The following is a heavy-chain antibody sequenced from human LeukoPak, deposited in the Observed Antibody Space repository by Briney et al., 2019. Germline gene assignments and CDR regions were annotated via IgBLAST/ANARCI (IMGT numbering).Heavy chain of an antibody. V-gene: IGHV3-9*01. Sequence: GRSLRLSCAASGFTFDDYAMQWVRQAPGKGLEWVSGISWNGGSIGYADSVKGRFTISRDNAKNSLYLQMNSLRAEDTAVYYCARDQAAGSYFDYWGQGTLVTVSS. CDR2: ISWNGGSI. CDR3: ARDQAAGSYFDY. D-gene: IGHD6-13*01. CDR1: GFTFDDYA. J-gene: IGHJ4*02.